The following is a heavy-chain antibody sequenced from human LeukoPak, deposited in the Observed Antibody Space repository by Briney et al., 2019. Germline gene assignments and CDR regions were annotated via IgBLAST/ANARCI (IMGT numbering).Heavy chain of an antibody. Sequence: PGGSLRLSCTASGFSFSQYWMDWVRQAPGKGLEWVANINQDGSVKYYVDSVEGRFTISRDTTKNSLSLRMDSLRDDDTAVYYCSRSLEYLGRGTLVTVSS. CDR1: GFSFSQYW. V-gene: IGHV3-7*01. CDR3: SRSLEY. CDR2: INQDGSVK. J-gene: IGHJ4*02.